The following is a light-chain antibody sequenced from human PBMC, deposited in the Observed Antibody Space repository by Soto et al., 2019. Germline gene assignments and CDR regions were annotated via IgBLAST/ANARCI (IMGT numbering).Light chain of an antibody. CDR3: QQYGSSPPWT. Sequence: SVFTVSPGPLSLSPGKRATLSCRAIQSVSSSYLAWYQQKPGQAPRLLIYGASSRATGIPDRFSGSGSGTDFTLTISRLEPEDFAVYYCQQYGSSPPWTFGQGTKVDIK. V-gene: IGKV3-20*01. J-gene: IGKJ1*01. CDR1: QSVSSSY. CDR2: GAS.